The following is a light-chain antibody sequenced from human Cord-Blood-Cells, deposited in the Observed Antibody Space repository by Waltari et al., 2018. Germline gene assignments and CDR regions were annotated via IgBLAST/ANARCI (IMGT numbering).Light chain of an antibody. CDR1: QSVLYSSTNKNY. CDR3: QQYYSTPYT. Sequence: DIVMTQSPVSLAVSPGERGTITCKSSQSVLYSSTNKNYLAWYQQKPGQPPKLLIYWASTRESGVPDRFSGSGSGTDFTLTISSLQAEDVAVYYCQQYYSTPYTFGQGTKLEIK. J-gene: IGKJ2*01. V-gene: IGKV4-1*01. CDR2: WAS.